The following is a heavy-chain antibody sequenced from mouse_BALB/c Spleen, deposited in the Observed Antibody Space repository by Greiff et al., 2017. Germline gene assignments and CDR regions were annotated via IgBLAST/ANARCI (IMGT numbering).Heavy chain of an antibody. CDR2: ISSGSSTI. CDR1: GFTFSSFG. D-gene: IGHD2-3*01. Sequence: DVKLVESGGGLVQPGGSRKLSCAASGFTFSSFGMHWVRQAPEKGLEWVAYISSGSSTIYYADTVKGRFTISRDNPKNTLFLQMTSLRSEDTAMYYCARYDGYSAAMDYWGQGTSVTASS. V-gene: IGHV5-17*02. CDR3: ARYDGYSAAMDY. J-gene: IGHJ4*01.